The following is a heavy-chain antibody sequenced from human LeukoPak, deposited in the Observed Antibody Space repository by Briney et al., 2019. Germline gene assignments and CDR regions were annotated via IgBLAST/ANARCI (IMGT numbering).Heavy chain of an antibody. V-gene: IGHV4-39*01. CDR2: IYYSGST. CDR3: AGRVNYDFWSGYYKYYFDY. Sequence: SETLSLTCTVSGGSVNSGSYYWGWLRQPPGKGLEWIGSIYYSGSTYYNPSLKSRVTISVDTSKNQFSLKLSSVTAADTAVYYCAGRVNYDFWSGYYKYYFDYWGQGTLVTVSS. J-gene: IGHJ4*02. D-gene: IGHD3-3*01. CDR1: GGSVNSGSYY.